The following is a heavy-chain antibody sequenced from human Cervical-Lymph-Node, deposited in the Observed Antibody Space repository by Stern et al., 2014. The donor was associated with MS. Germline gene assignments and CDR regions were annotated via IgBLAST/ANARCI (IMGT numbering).Heavy chain of an antibody. V-gene: IGHV3-33*03. J-gene: IGHJ4*02. Sequence: VQLVESGGGMIQPGSSLRLSCVASGLTFSVYGMHWVRQAPGQGLEWVAVLWHDGSEKHYAQSVKGRVTVPRDNSKNTLYVSMNDLRVDYTAIYYCATTRGLDDVDYWGQGTLVTVSS. D-gene: IGHD1-1*01. CDR1: GLTFSVYG. CDR3: ATTRGLDDVDY. CDR2: LWHDGSEK.